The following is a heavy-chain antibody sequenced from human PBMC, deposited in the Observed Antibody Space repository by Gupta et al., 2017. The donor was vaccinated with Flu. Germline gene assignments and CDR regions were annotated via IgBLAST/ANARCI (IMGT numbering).Heavy chain of an antibody. CDR3: ARVGRMIEVRGGDNWFDP. V-gene: IGHV4-61*02. D-gene: IGHD3-22*01. CDR1: GGSISSGSYY. CDR2: IYTSGST. J-gene: IGHJ5*02. Sequence: QVQLQESGPGLVKPSQTLSLTCTVSGGSISSGSYYWSWIRQPAGKGLEWIGRIYTSGSTNYNPSLKSRVTISVDTSKNQFSLKLSSVTAADTAVYYCARVGRMIEVRGGDNWFDPWGQGTLVTVSS.